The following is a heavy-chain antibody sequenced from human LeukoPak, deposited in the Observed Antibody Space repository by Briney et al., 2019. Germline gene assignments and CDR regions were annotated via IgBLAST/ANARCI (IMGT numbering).Heavy chain of an antibody. CDR3: ARNPMDEVQAPLWFDP. D-gene: IGHD2-2*01. Sequence: GGSLRLSCAASGFTFSSYGMHWVRQAPGKGLEWVAVIWYDGSNKYYADSVKGRLTISRDNSKNTPYLQMNSLRAEDTAVYYCARNPMDEVQAPLWFDPWGQGTLFTVSS. CDR2: IWYDGSNK. CDR1: GFTFSSYG. V-gene: IGHV3-33*01. J-gene: IGHJ5*02.